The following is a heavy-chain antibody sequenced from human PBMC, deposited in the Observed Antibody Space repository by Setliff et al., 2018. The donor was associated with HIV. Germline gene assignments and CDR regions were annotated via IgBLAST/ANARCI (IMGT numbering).Heavy chain of an antibody. CDR3: GRNRGNGWYYYDS. V-gene: IGHV1-2*06. Sequence: GASVKVSCKASGYTSTGYYVHWVRQAPGQGLEWMGRINLNSGGTTYAQRFQGRVTMTWDTSTSTVYMEMRGLRSDDTAVYYCGRNRGNGWYYYDSWGQGTLVTVSS. D-gene: IGHD3-22*01. CDR2: INLNSGGT. CDR1: GYTSTGYY. J-gene: IGHJ4*02.